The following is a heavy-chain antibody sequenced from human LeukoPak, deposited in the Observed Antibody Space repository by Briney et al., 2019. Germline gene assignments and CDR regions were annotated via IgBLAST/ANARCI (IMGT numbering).Heavy chain of an antibody. CDR3: ARDPRIAAAGGFDY. Sequence: ASVKVSCKASGYTFTGYYMHWVRQAPGQGLEWMGWINPNSGGTSYAQKFQGRVTMTRDTSISTAYMELSRLRSDDTAVYYCARDPRIAAAGGFDYWGQGTLVTVSS. CDR2: INPNSGGT. CDR1: GYTFTGYY. D-gene: IGHD6-13*01. V-gene: IGHV1-2*02. J-gene: IGHJ4*02.